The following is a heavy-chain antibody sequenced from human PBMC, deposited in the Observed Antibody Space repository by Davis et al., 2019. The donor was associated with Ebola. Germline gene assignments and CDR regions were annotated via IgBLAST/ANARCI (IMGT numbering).Heavy chain of an antibody. CDR1: GFTFDDHA. J-gene: IGHJ4*02. Sequence: SLKISCAASGFTFDDHAMHWVRQAPGKGLEWVSGISWNSGSIGYADSVKGRFTISRDNAKNSLYLQMNSLRGEDTALYYCAKDIRDSSSWYSLDYWGRGTLVTVSS. V-gene: IGHV3-9*01. CDR2: ISWNSGSI. D-gene: IGHD6-13*01. CDR3: AKDIRDSSSWYSLDY.